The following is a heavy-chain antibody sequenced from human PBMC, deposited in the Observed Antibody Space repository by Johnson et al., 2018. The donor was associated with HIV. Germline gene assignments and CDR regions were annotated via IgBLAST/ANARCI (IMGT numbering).Heavy chain of an antibody. CDR2: IYSGGST. Sequence: VQLVESGGGLVQPGGSLRLSCAASGFTISNNYMSWVRQAPGKGLEWVSVIYSGGSTYYADSVKGRFTISRDNSKNTSYLQMNTLITEDTAVYYCARDGKYYDRSGYGLDGFDVWGQGTMVTVSS. CDR3: ARDGKYYDRSGYGLDGFDV. J-gene: IGHJ3*01. D-gene: IGHD3-22*01. CDR1: GFTISNNY. V-gene: IGHV3-66*02.